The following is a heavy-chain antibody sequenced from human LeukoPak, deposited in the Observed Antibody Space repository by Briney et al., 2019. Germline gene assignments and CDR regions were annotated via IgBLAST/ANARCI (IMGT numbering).Heavy chain of an antibody. Sequence: SETLSLTCTVSGGSISSGRYYWGWIRQPPGKGLEWIETIFYSGSTSYNPSLKSRVSIAVDTSKNQFSLRLSSVTAADTAVYYCARQPRDFLTGSYRRSYYYSYMDVWGNGATVTVSS. CDR3: ARQPRDFLTGSYRRSYYYSYMDV. CDR2: IFYSGST. CDR1: GGSISSGRYY. J-gene: IGHJ6*03. D-gene: IGHD3/OR15-3a*01. V-gene: IGHV4-39*01.